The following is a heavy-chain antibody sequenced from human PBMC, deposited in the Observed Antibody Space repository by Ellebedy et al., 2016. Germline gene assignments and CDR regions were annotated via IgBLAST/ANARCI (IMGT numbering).Heavy chain of an antibody. J-gene: IGHJ4*02. CDR2: ISGSGGST. CDR3: AKVSHSSGYPPDY. D-gene: IGHD3-22*01. Sequence: GESLKISXAASGFTFSSYAMSWVRQAPGKGLEWVSAISGSGGSTYYADSVKGRFTISRDNSKNTLYLQMNSLRAEDTAVYYCAKVSHSSGYPPDYWGQGTLVTVSS. V-gene: IGHV3-23*01. CDR1: GFTFSSYA.